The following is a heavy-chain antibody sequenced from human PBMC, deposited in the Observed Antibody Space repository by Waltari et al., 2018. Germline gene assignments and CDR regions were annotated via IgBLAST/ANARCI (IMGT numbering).Heavy chain of an antibody. V-gene: IGHV3-23*01. J-gene: IGHJ4*02. CDR1: GFTFSSYA. CDR3: AKGPGVVFD. CDR2: ISGMGGST. D-gene: IGHD2-8*02. Sequence: EVQLLESGGGLVQPGGSLRLSCAASGFTFSSYAMSWVRQAPGKGLGWVSSISGMGGSTYYAASVKCRFTISRDNSKNTLYLQMNSLMAEDTAVYYCAKGPGVVFDWGQGTLVTVSS.